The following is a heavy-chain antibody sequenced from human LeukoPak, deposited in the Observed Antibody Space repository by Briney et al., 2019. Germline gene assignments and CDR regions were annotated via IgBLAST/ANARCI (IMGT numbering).Heavy chain of an antibody. CDR3: ARVRYDGSGYYSIYDY. J-gene: IGHJ4*02. CDR1: GFTFSSYG. Sequence: GSLRLSCAASGFTFSSYGMSWVRQAPGKGLEWVSAISGSGGSTYYADSVKGRFTTSRDNSKNTLYLQMNSLRAEDTAVYYCARVRYDGSGYYSIYDYWGQGTLVTVSS. V-gene: IGHV3-23*01. D-gene: IGHD3-22*01. CDR2: ISGSGGST.